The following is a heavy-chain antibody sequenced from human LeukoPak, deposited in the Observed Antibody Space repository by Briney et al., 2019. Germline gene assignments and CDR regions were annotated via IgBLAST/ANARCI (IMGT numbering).Heavy chain of an antibody. V-gene: IGHV4-34*01. CDR3: ARGYSSPFI. J-gene: IGHJ4*02. CDR1: GGSFSGYY. D-gene: IGHD6-19*01. CDR2: INHSGST. Sequence: SETLSLTCAVYGGSFSGYYWSWIRQPPGKGLEWIGEINHSGSTNYNPPLKSRVTISVDTSKNQFSLKLSSVTAADTAVYYCARGYSSPFIWGQGTLVTVSS.